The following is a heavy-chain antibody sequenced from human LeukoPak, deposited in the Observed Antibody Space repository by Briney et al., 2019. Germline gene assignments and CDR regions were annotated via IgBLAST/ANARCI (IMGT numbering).Heavy chain of an antibody. CDR2: INPNSGGT. CDR1: GYTFTGYY. CDR3: AREPDYYDSSGYYSEYFQH. V-gene: IGHV1-2*02. Sequence: ASVKVSCKASGYTFTGYYMHWVRQAPGQGLEWMGWINPNSGGTNYAQKLQGRVTMTTDTSTSTAYMELRSLRSDDTAVYYCAREPDYYDSSGYYSEYFQHWGQGTLVTVSS. D-gene: IGHD3-22*01. J-gene: IGHJ1*01.